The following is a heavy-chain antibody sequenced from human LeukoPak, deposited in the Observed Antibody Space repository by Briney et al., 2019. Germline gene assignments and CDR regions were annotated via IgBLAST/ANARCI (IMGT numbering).Heavy chain of an antibody. V-gene: IGHV3-48*04. J-gene: IGHJ3*02. CDR1: GFTFSSYS. Sequence: PGGSLRLSCAASGFTFSSYSMNWVRQAPGKGLEWVSYISSSSSTIYYADSVKGRFTISRDNAKNSLYLQMNSLRAEDTAVYYCARDLWPTVTTSVDAFDIWGQGTMVTVSS. CDR3: ARDLWPTVTTSVDAFDI. CDR2: ISSSSSTI. D-gene: IGHD4-17*01.